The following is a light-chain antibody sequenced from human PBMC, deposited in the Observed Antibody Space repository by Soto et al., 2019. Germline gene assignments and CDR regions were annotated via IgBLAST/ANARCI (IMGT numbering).Light chain of an antibody. Sequence: DIVMTQSPLSLPVTPGEPASISCRSSQSLLHRNGYNYLDWYLQKPGQSPQLRIYLASNRASGVPDRFSGSGSGTDFTLKISRVEAEDVGVYYCMQALQTPLTFGGGTKVEIK. V-gene: IGKV2-28*01. CDR3: MQALQTPLT. CDR1: QSLLHRNGYNY. CDR2: LAS. J-gene: IGKJ4*01.